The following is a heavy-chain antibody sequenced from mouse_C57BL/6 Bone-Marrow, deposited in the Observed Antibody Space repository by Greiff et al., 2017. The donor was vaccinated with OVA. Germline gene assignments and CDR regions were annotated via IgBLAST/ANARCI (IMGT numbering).Heavy chain of an antibody. J-gene: IGHJ2*01. V-gene: IGHV5-6*01. CDR3: ARQRGLRRFDY. CDR2: ISSGGSYT. Sequence: EVKLVESGGDLVKPGGSLKLSCAASGFTFSSYGMSWVSQTPDKRLEWVATISSGGSYTYYPDSVKGRFTISRDNAKNTLYLQMSSLKSEDTAMYYCARQRGLRRFDYWGQGTTLTVSS. D-gene: IGHD2-4*01. CDR1: GFTFSSYG.